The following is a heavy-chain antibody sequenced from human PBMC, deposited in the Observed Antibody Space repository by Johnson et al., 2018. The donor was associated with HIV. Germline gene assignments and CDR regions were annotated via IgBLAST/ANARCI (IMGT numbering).Heavy chain of an antibody. CDR2: IKQDGSEK. V-gene: IGHV3-7*01. J-gene: IGHJ3*02. CDR3: ARDALSSMIIVVPLFDI. D-gene: IGHD3-22*01. CDR1: GFTVSSNY. Sequence: VQLVESGGGVVQPGGSLRLSCAASGFTVSSNYMTWVRQAPGKGLEWVANIKQDGSEKYYVDSVKGRFTISRDNAKNSLYLQMNGLRAEDTAVYYCARDALSSMIIVVPLFDIWGQGTMVTVSS.